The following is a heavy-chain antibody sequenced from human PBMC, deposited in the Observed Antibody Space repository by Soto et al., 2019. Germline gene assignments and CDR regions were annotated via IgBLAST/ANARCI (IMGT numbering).Heavy chain of an antibody. V-gene: IGHV4-59*08. Sequence: QVQLQESGPGLVKPSETLSLTCTVSGGSISSYYWSWIRQPPGKGLEWIGYIYYSGSTNYNPSLTSXAXIXXDTSKNQLSLKLSSVTAADTAVYYCARRYGDAFDIWGQGTMVTVSS. CDR1: GGSISSYY. D-gene: IGHD1-20*01. J-gene: IGHJ3*02. CDR2: IYYSGST. CDR3: ARRYGDAFDI.